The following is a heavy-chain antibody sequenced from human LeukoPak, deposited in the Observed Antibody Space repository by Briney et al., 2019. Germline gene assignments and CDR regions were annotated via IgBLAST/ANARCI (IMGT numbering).Heavy chain of an antibody. V-gene: IGHV4-59*01. CDR3: ARDLGDGYNWAY. D-gene: IGHD5-24*01. CDR2: IYYSGST. J-gene: IGHJ4*02. Sequence: SETLSLTCTVSGGSISSYYWSWIRQPPGKGLEWIGYIYYSGSTKYNPSLKSRVTISVDTSKNQFSLKLSSVTAADTAVSYCARDLGDGYNWAYWGQGTLVTVSS. CDR1: GGSISSYY.